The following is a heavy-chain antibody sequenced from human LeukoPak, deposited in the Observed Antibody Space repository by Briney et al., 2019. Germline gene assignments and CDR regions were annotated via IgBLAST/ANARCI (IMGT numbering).Heavy chain of an antibody. CDR3: ARDGTHYYDSSGPPLAFDI. D-gene: IGHD3-22*01. J-gene: IGHJ3*02. Sequence: SETLSLTCTVSGGSISSYYWSWIRQPPGKGLEWIGYIYYSGSTNYNPSLKSRVTISVDTSKNQSSLKLSSVTAADTAVYYCARDGTHYYDSSGPPLAFDIWGQGTMVTVSS. CDR2: IYYSGST. V-gene: IGHV4-59*01. CDR1: GGSISSYY.